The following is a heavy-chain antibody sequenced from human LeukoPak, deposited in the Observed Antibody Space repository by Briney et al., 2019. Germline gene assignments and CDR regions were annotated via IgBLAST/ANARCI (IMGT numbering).Heavy chain of an antibody. D-gene: IGHD3-10*01. Sequence: ASVKVSCKASGYTFTSYDINWVRQATGQGLEWMGWMNPNSGNTGYAQKFQGRVTMTRDTSISTAYMELSRLRSDDTAVYYCAREDYGSGSYSSNIFDYWGQGTLVTVSS. CDR2: MNPNSGNT. CDR1: GYTFTSYD. J-gene: IGHJ4*02. CDR3: AREDYGSGSYSSNIFDY. V-gene: IGHV1-8*01.